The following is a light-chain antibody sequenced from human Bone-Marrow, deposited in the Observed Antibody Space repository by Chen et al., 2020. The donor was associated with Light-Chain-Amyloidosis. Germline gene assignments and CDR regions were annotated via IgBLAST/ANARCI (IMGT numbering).Light chain of an antibody. Sequence: IVLTQSPGTLSLSPGERAILSCRASQSVSSSYLAWYQQKPGQAPRLLIYGASSRATGIPDRFSGSGSGTDFTLTISRLEPEDFAVYYCQQYGSSPWTFGQGTKVEIK. CDR2: GAS. CDR1: QSVSSSY. V-gene: IGKV3-20*01. CDR3: QQYGSSPWT. J-gene: IGKJ1*01.